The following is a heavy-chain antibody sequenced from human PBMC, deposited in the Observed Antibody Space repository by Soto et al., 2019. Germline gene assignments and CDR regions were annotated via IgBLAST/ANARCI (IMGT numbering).Heavy chain of an antibody. CDR2: ISAYNGNT. J-gene: IGHJ5*02. CDR3: ARVACSSTSCHLAWFDP. CDR1: GYTFTSYG. Sequence: GASVKVSCKASGYTFTSYGISWVRQAPGQGFEWMGWISAYNGNTNYAQKLQGRVTMTTDTSTSTAYMELRSLRSDDTAVYYCARVACSSTSCHLAWFDPWGQGTLVTVSS. D-gene: IGHD2-2*01. V-gene: IGHV1-18*01.